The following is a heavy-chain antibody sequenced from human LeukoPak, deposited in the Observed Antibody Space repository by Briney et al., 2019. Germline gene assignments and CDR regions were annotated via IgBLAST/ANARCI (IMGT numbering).Heavy chain of an antibody. V-gene: IGHV1-2*02. Sequence: ASVKVSCKASGYTFTGYYMHWVRQAPGQGLEWMGWINPNSGGTNYAQKFQGRVTMTRDTSISTAYMELSRLRSDDTAVYYCARGRGSTSSNFDYWGQGTLVIVSS. CDR3: ARGRGSTSSNFDY. CDR1: GYTFTGYY. J-gene: IGHJ4*02. D-gene: IGHD2-2*01. CDR2: INPNSGGT.